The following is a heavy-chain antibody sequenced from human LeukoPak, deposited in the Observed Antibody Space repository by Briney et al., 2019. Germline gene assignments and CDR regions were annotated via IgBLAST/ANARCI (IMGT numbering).Heavy chain of an antibody. D-gene: IGHD3-10*01. CDR2: ISSSSSYI. CDR1: GFTFSSYS. CDR3: ARVLLWFGEFNQGFDY. V-gene: IGHV3-21*01. Sequence: GGSLRLSCAASGFTFSSYSMDWVRQAPGKGLEWVSSISSSSSYIYYADSVKGRFTISRDNAKNSLYLQMNSLRAEDTAVYYCARVLLWFGEFNQGFDYWGQGTLVTVSS. J-gene: IGHJ4*02.